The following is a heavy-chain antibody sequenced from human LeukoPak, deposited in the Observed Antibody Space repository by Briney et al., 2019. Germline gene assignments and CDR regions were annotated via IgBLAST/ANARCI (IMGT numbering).Heavy chain of an antibody. Sequence: GGFLRLSCAASGFTFSSYGMHWVRQAPGKGLEWVAFIRYDGSNKYYADSVKGRFTISRDNSKNTLYLQMNSLRAEDTAVYYCAKDNYYGSGTNDYWGQGALVTVSS. D-gene: IGHD3-10*01. V-gene: IGHV3-30*02. CDR1: GFTFSSYG. CDR3: AKDNYYGSGTNDY. J-gene: IGHJ4*02. CDR2: IRYDGSNK.